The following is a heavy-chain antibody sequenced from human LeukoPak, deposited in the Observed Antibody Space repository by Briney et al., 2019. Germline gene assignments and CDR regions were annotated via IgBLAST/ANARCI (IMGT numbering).Heavy chain of an antibody. CDR2: IYHSGST. CDR3: ARDPDCTNGVCQDY. V-gene: IGHV4-4*02. D-gene: IGHD2-8*01. J-gene: IGHJ4*02. Sequence: SGTLSLTCAVSGGSISSSNWWSWVRQPPGKGLEWIGEIYHSGSTNYNPSLKSRVTISVDKSKNQFSLKLSSVTAADTAVYYCARDPDCTNGVCQDYWGQGTLVTVSS. CDR1: GGSISSSNW.